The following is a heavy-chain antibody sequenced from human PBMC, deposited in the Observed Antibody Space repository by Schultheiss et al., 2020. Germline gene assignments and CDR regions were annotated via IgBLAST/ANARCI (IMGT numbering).Heavy chain of an antibody. CDR1: GFTFDDYA. CDR2: ISWNSGSI. CDR3: ATSGSTTH. Sequence: GGSLRLSCAASGFTFDDYAMHWVRQAPGKGLEWVSGISWNSGSIGYVDSVRGRFTISRDNAQNSLYLQMNTLRAEDTAIYYCATSGSTTHWGRGTLVTVSS. V-gene: IGHV3-9*01. D-gene: IGHD3-10*01. J-gene: IGHJ4*02.